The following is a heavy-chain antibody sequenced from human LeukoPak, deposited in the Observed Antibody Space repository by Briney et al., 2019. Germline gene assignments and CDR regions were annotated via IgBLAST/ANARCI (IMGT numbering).Heavy chain of an antibody. V-gene: IGHV3-21*01. Sequence: GGSLRLSCAASGFTFSSYSMNWVRQAPGKGLGWVSSISSSSSYIYYADSVKGRFTISRDNAKNSLYLQMNSLRAEDTAVYYCARPYDSSGYHPGYWGQGTLVTVSS. J-gene: IGHJ4*02. CDR3: ARPYDSSGYHPGY. CDR2: ISSSSSYI. D-gene: IGHD3-22*01. CDR1: GFTFSSYS.